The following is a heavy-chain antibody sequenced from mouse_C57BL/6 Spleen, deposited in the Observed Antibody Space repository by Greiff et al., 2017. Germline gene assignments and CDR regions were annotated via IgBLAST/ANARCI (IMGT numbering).Heavy chain of an antibody. CDR1: GFNFKDYY. CDR3: AREEDYSSSYFDY. D-gene: IGHD1-1*01. Sequence: VQLQQSGAELVKPGASVKLSCTASGFNFKDYYMHWVKQRTEQGLEWIGRIDPEDGETKYDPKFQGKATITADTSSSTAYLQLSSLTSEDTAVYYCAREEDYSSSYFDYWGQGTTLTVSS. J-gene: IGHJ2*01. V-gene: IGHV14-2*01. CDR2: IDPEDGET.